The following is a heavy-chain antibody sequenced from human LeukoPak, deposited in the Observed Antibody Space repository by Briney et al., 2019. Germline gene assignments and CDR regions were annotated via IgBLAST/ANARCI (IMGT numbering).Heavy chain of an antibody. V-gene: IGHV1-69*13. D-gene: IGHD2-2*01. CDR3: ARDLPAAGFDY. J-gene: IGHJ4*02. CDR1: GYTFTSYA. Sequence: SVKVSCKASGYTFTSYAMNWVRQAPGQGLEWMGGIIPIFGTANYAQKFQGRVTITADESTSTAYMELSSLRSEDTAVYYCARDLPAAGFDYWGQGTLVTVSS. CDR2: IIPIFGTA.